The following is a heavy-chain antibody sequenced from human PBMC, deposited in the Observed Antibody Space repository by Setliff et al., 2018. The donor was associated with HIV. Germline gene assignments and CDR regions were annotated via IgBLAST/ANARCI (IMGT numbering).Heavy chain of an antibody. CDR2: IYYSGST. D-gene: IGHD4-17*01. V-gene: IGHV4-59*11. CDR1: GGSISSHY. CDR3: ASRHDYGGPNDAFDI. J-gene: IGHJ3*02. Sequence: SETLSLTCTVSGGSISSHYWSWIRQPPGKGLEWIGSIYYSGSTNYNPSLKSRVTISVDMSKNQFSLKLSSVTAADTAVYYCASRHDYGGPNDAFDIWGQGTMVTVSS.